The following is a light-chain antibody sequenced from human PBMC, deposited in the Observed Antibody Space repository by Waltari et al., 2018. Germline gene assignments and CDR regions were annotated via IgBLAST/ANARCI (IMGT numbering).Light chain of an antibody. CDR2: GTS. CDR1: QSVTGIS. V-gene: IGKV3-20*01. Sequence: RASQSVTGISLTWYQQKLDQAPRRLIYGTSSRATGIPDRFSGSGSGTDFTLTISRLEPEYFAVYYCQQYDGEVVTFGGGTKVEI. J-gene: IGKJ4*01. CDR3: QQYDGEVVT.